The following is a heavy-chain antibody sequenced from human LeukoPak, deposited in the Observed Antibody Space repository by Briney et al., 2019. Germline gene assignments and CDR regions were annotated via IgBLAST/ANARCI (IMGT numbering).Heavy chain of an antibody. Sequence: GGSLRLSCAASGFTVSSNYMSWVRQAPGKGLEWVSVIYSDGSTYYADSVKGRFTISRDNSKNTLYLQMNSLRAEDTAVYYCARLAAILHYGMDVWGQGTTVTVSS. CDR3: ARLAAILHYGMDV. CDR2: IYSDGST. D-gene: IGHD2-2*02. J-gene: IGHJ6*02. V-gene: IGHV3-66*01. CDR1: GFTVSSNY.